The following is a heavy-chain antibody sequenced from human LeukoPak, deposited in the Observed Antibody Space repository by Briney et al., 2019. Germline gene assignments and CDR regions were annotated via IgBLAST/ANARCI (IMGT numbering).Heavy chain of an antibody. V-gene: IGHV5-51*01. J-gene: IGHJ3*02. Sequence: GESLKISCKGFGYRFTSYWIGWVRQMPGKGLEWMGIIYPGDSDTRYSPSFQGQVTISADKSISTAYLQWSSLKASDTAMYYCARTETYYGSGSYFDAFDIWGQGTMVTVSS. CDR1: GYRFTSYW. CDR2: IYPGDSDT. D-gene: IGHD3-10*01. CDR3: ARTETYYGSGSYFDAFDI.